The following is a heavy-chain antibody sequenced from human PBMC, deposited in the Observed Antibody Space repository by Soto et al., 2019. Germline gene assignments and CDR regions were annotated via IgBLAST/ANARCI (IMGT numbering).Heavy chain of an antibody. V-gene: IGHV3-74*01. Sequence: PGGSLRLSCAASGFTFSSYWMHWVRQAPGKGLVWVSRINSDGSSTSYADSVKGRFTISRDNAKNTLYLQMDSLRVEDTAIYYCARRYSSGWYNDYWGQGAPVTGS. D-gene: IGHD6-19*01. CDR2: INSDGSST. J-gene: IGHJ4*02. CDR1: GFTFSSYW. CDR3: ARRYSSGWYNDY.